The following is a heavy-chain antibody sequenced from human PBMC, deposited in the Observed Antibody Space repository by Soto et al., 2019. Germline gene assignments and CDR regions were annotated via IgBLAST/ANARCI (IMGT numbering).Heavy chain of an antibody. V-gene: IGHV5-51*03. D-gene: IGHD2-15*01. CDR1: GYSFTSYW. CDR2: IYPGDSDT. CDR3: ARLAPYCSGGSCHIEYFQH. Sequence: EVQLVQSGAEVKKPGESLKISCKGSGYSFTSYWIGWVRQMPGKGLEWMGIIYPGDSDTRYSPSFQGQVTISADKSISTAYLQWSSLKASDTAMYYCARLAPYCSGGSCHIEYFQHWGQGTLVTVSS. J-gene: IGHJ1*01.